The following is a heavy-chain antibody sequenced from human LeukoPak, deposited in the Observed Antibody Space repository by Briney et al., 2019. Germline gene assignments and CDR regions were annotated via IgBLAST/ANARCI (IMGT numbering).Heavy chain of an antibody. D-gene: IGHD4-17*01. V-gene: IGHV5-51*01. CDR3: ASARHGDYVWDY. CDR2: IYSGDSHT. CDR1: GYSFTYW. Sequence: GESLKISCKGSGYSFTYWIGWVRQMPGTGLEWMGIIYSGDSHTKYSPSFQGRVTISADKSISTAYLQWSSLEASDTAMYYCASARHGDYVWDYWGQGTLVTVSS. J-gene: IGHJ4*02.